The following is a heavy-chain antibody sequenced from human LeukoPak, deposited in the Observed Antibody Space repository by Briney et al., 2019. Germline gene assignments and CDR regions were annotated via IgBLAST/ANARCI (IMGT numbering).Heavy chain of an antibody. CDR1: GGTFSSYA. V-gene: IGHV1-69*13. CDR3: ARAPSLPYSTHWHYYYYGMDV. J-gene: IGHJ6*02. D-gene: IGHD6-13*01. CDR2: IIPIFGTA. Sequence: SVKVSCKASGGTFSSYAISWVRQAPGQGLEWMGGIIPIFGTANYARKFQGRVTITADESTSTAYMELSSLRSEDTAVYYCARAPSLPYSTHWHYYYYGMDVWGQGTTVTVSS.